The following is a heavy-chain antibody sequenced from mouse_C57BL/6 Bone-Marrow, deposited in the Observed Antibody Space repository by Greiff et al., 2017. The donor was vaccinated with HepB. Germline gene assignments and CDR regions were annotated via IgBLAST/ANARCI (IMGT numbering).Heavy chain of an antibody. CDR1: GYAFSSSW. CDR2: IYPGDGDT. V-gene: IGHV1-82*01. J-gene: IGHJ1*03. Sequence: VQRVESGPELVKPGASVKISCKASGYAFSSSWMNWVKQRPGKGLEWIGRIYPGDGDTNYNGKFKGKATLTADKSSSTAYMQLSSLTSEDSAVYFCARGDWYFDVWGTGTTVTVSS. CDR3: ARGDWYFDV.